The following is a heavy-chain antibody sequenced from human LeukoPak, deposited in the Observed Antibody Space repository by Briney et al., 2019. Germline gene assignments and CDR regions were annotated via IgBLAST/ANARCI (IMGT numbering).Heavy chain of an antibody. V-gene: IGHV3-30*07. CDR3: ARVRELLPDY. CDR2: ISYDGSNK. CDR1: GFTFSSYA. Sequence: GRSLRLSCAASGFTFSSYAMHWVRQAPGKGLEWVAVISYDGSNKYYADSVKGRFTISRDNSKNTLYLQMNSLRAEDTAVYYCARVRELLPDYWGQGTLVTVSS. D-gene: IGHD1-26*01. J-gene: IGHJ4*02.